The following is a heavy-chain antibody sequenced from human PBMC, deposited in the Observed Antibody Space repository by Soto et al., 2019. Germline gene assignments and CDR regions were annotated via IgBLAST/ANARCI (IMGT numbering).Heavy chain of an antibody. Sequence: NPSESLSLAXTVPGGSISSGDYYWSWIRQPPGKGLEWIGYIYYGGSNYYNPSLKSRVTISVDTSKNQFSLKLSSVTAADTAGYYWARGGYYDSSGQFDPWGQGTLVTVSS. CDR3: ARGGYYDSSGQFDP. CDR1: GGSISSGDYY. CDR2: IYYGGSN. J-gene: IGHJ5*02. D-gene: IGHD3-22*01. V-gene: IGHV4-30-4*01.